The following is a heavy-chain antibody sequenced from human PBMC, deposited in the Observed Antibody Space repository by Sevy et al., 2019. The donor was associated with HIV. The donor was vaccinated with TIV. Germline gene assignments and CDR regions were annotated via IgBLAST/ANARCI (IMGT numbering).Heavy chain of an antibody. CDR3: ARERGDYDFWSGWGYYYYYYMDV. V-gene: IGHV1-18*01. Sequence: ASVKVSCKASGYTFTSYGISWVRQAPGQGLEWMGWISAYNGNTNYAQKLQGRVTMTTDTSTSTAYMELRSLRSDDTAVYYCARERGDYDFWSGWGYYYYYYMDVWGKRTTVTVSS. D-gene: IGHD3-3*01. CDR1: GYTFTSYG. J-gene: IGHJ6*03. CDR2: ISAYNGNT.